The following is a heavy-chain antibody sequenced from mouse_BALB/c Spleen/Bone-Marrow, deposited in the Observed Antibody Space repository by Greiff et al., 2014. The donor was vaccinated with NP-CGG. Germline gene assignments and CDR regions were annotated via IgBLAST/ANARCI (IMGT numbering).Heavy chain of an antibody. V-gene: IGHV5-6*01. D-gene: IGHD2-4*01. CDR3: ARQTYYDYDGYFDY. CDR1: GFTFSSYG. CDR2: ISSGCSYT. J-gene: IGHJ2*01. Sequence: VQLKDSGGDLMKPGGSLKLSCAASGFTFSSYGMSWGRQTPDKRLELVATISSGCSYTYYPDSVKGRFTISRDNARNTLYLQMSSLKSEDTAMYYCARQTYYDYDGYFDYWGQGTTLTVSS.